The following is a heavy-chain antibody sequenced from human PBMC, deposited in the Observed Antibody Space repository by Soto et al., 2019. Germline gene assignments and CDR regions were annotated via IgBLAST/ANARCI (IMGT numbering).Heavy chain of an antibody. CDR1: GGYISSYY. V-gene: IGHV4-59*01. Sequence: ETLSLTCTVSGGYISSYYWSWIRQPPGKGLEWIGYIYYSGSTNYNPSLKSRVTISVDTSKNQFSLKLSSVTAADTAVYYCARVGYCSSTSCYLLDVWGKGTTVTVSS. D-gene: IGHD2-2*03. CDR2: IYYSGST. CDR3: ARVGYCSSTSCYLLDV. J-gene: IGHJ6*04.